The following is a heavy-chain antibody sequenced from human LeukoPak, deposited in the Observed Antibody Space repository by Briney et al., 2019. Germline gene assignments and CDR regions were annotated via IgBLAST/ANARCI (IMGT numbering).Heavy chain of an antibody. CDR1: GGTFSSYA. Sequence: GSSVKVSCKASGGTFSSYAISWVRQAPGQGLEWMGGIIPIFGTANYAQKFQGRVTITADESTSTAYMELSSLRSEDTAVYYCAALDTIFGVVRINWFDPWGQGTLVTVSS. CDR2: IIPIFGTA. V-gene: IGHV1-69*01. J-gene: IGHJ5*02. CDR3: AALDTIFGVVRINWFDP. D-gene: IGHD3-3*01.